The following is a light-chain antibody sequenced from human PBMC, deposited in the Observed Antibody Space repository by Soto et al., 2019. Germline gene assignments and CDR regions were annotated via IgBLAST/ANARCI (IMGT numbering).Light chain of an antibody. CDR2: XXX. Sequence: QSVLTQPPSVSGAPGQRVTISCTGSSSNIGAGYDVHWYQQFPGPAPKLLIYXXXXXXXXXXXXXXGSKSGTSASLAITGXXXXXXXXXXCQSYDSSLSGYVFGTGTKLTVL. CDR1: SSNIGAGYD. V-gene: IGLV1-40*01. CDR3: QSYDSSLSGYV. J-gene: IGLJ1*01.